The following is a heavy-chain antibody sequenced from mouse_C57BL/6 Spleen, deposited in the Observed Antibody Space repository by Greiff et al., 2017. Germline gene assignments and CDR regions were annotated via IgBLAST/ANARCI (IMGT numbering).Heavy chain of an antibody. CDR1: GYTFTSYW. D-gene: IGHD3-3*01. Sequence: QVQLQQSGAELVKPGASVKLSCKASGYTFTSYWMQWVKQRPGQGLEWIGEIDPSDSYTNYNQKFKGKATLTVGTSSSTAYMQLSSLTSEDSAVYYGARWGAGADYWGQGTSVTVSS. CDR3: ARWGAGADY. J-gene: IGHJ4*01. CDR2: IDPSDSYT. V-gene: IGHV1-50*01.